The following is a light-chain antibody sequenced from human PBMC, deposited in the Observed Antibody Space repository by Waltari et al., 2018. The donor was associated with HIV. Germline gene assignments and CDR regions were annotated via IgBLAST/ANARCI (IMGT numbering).Light chain of an antibody. V-gene: IGKV4-1*01. CDR3: QQYYTSLVT. CDR1: QNLLYSTTNKNY. Sequence: DIVMTQSPDSLALSLGERATINCKSSQNLLYSTTNKNYLAWYQQKPGQPPKLLFYWASTREAGVPDRFSGSGSGTDFTLTISSLQAEDVAVYYCQQYYTSLVTFGGGTKVEIK. J-gene: IGKJ4*01. CDR2: WAS.